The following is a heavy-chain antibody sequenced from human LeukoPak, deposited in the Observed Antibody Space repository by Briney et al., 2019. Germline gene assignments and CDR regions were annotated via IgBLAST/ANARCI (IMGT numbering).Heavy chain of an antibody. CDR2: IYHSGST. Sequence: SETLSLTCAVSGGSISSNNWWSWVRQPPGKGLEWIGEIYHSGSTNYNPSLKSRVTISVDKSKNQFSLKLSSVTAADTAVYYCARILYCSGGSCYSGKYYFDYWGQGTLVTVSS. CDR3: ARILYCSGGSCYSGKYYFDY. V-gene: IGHV4-4*02. CDR1: GGSISSNNW. J-gene: IGHJ4*02. D-gene: IGHD2-15*01.